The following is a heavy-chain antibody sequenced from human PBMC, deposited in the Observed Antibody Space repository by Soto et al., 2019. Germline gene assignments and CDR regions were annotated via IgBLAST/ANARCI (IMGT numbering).Heavy chain of an antibody. D-gene: IGHD2-21*02. V-gene: IGHV1-46*01. CDR1: GDTFTDYY. J-gene: IGHJ4*02. CDR2: VNPSGGHT. Sequence: VQLMQSGAEVKKPGASVKVSCKASGDTFTDYYIHWVRHAPGQGLEWMGTVNPSGGHTTYAQHFLGRVTMTRDTSTSTLYMELTSLTSDDTAIYYCARGGHVVVVTAALDYWGQGTLVTVSS. CDR3: ARGGHVVVVTAALDY.